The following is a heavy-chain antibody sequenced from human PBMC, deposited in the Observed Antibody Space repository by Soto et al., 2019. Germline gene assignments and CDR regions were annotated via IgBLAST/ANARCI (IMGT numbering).Heavy chain of an antibody. J-gene: IGHJ6*02. V-gene: IGHV3-23*01. CDR3: AKDRLVGATLPDGMAA. CDR2: MYGSGGST. Sequence: PGGSLRLSCAASGFTFSSYSMSWVRQAPGKGLEWVSAMYGSGGSTYYADSVKGRFTISRDNSKNTLYLQMNSLRAEDTAVYYFAKDRLVGATLPDGMAAWAQEPTAPV. D-gene: IGHD1-26*01. CDR1: GFTFSSYS.